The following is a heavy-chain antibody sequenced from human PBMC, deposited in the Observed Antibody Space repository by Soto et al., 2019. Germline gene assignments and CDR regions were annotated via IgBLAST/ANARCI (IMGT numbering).Heavy chain of an antibody. CDR1: GFSLSTSGVG. CDR2: IYWDDSK. Sequence: QITLKESGPALVKPTQTLTLTCTFSGFSLSTSGVGVGWIRQPPGKALEWLAVIYWDDSKHYSPSLDRRLTITKDTSKNQVVLTMTNMDPVDTATYFCAHKGYGDYPLAYWSQGTLVTVSS. CDR3: AHKGYGDYPLAY. J-gene: IGHJ4*02. V-gene: IGHV2-5*02. D-gene: IGHD4-17*01.